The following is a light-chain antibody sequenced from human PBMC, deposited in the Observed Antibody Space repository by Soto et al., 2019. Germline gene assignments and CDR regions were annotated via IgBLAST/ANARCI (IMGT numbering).Light chain of an antibody. CDR1: QGIRTY. V-gene: IGKV1-9*01. CDR3: QQLCSSPLA. CDR2: AAS. J-gene: IGKJ4*01. Sequence: DIPLPQSPSLLSASVGDRVTITCRASQGIRTYLAWYQQSPGKAPTLLIYAASTLQSGVPSRFSGSGSGTEFTLTISSLQPEDFATYFCQQLCSSPLAFGGGTKVEIK.